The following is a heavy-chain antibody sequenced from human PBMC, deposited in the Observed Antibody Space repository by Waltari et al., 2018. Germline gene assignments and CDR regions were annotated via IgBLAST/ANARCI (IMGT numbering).Heavy chain of an antibody. J-gene: IGHJ4*02. Sequence: QVQIVQSGAQVKKPGASVKISCTASGSTFSSNTLHWVRQAPGQGLEWMGWINAGNGKTRYSQRLQGRILITRDTSATTVSMELTSLKSEDTAVYYCAREGGPFDYWGQGTLVTVSS. V-gene: IGHV1-3*01. CDR2: INAGNGKT. CDR3: AREGGPFDY. D-gene: IGHD3-16*01. CDR1: GSTFSSNT.